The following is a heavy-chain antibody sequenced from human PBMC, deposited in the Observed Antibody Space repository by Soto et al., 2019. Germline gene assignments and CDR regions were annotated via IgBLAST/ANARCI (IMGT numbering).Heavy chain of an antibody. CDR2: MTPNSGNT. CDR1: GYSFTSYD. CDR3: ARVGMGSASEAFQH. Sequence: QVQLVQSGAEVKKPGASVKVSCKASGYSFTSYDINWVRQATGQGLEWMGWMTPNSGNTGHAQKFQGRVTMTRNTSIGTAYRELSSLGSEAASVYYCARVGMGSASEAFQHWGQGTLVTVSS. D-gene: IGHD6-6*01. J-gene: IGHJ1*01. V-gene: IGHV1-8*01.